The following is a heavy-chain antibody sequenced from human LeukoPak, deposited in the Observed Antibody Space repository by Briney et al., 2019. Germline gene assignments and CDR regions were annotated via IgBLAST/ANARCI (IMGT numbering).Heavy chain of an antibody. CDR2: IYTSGST. D-gene: IGHD3-10*01. J-gene: IGHJ6*03. CDR3: ARLVREGSGSYYHYYYYYYMDV. Sequence: SETLSLTCTVSGGSISSGSYYGSWIRQPAGKGLEWIGRIYTSGSTNYNPSLKSRVTISVDTSKNQFSLKLSSVTAADTAVYYCARLVREGSGSYYHYYYYYYMDVWGKGTTVTISS. V-gene: IGHV4-61*02. CDR1: GGSISSGSYY.